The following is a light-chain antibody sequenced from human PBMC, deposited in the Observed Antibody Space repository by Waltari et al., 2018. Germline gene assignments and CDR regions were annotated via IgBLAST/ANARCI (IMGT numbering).Light chain of an antibody. J-gene: IGKJ1*01. Sequence: QLTQSPSSLSASVGDRVTITCRASQGISSFLAWYQQKAGKAPKLLIYAASTLQSGVPSRFSGSGSGTDFTLTISSLQPEDFATYYCQQYNRFSPFGQGTNVEVK. V-gene: IGKV1-9*01. CDR3: QQYNRFSP. CDR1: QGISSF. CDR2: AAS.